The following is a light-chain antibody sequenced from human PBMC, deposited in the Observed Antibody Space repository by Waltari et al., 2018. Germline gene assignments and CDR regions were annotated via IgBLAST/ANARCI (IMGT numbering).Light chain of an antibody. V-gene: IGKV1-39*01. J-gene: IGKJ2*01. CDR2: AAS. Sequence: DIQMTQSPSSLSASVGHRVTITCRASQNIANYLNWYQQKPGTAPELLIYAASNLHGGVPSRFTGSGSGTDFTLTISSVQPEDLATYYCQQSYSTPRTFGQGTKLDI. CDR1: QNIANY. CDR3: QQSYSTPRT.